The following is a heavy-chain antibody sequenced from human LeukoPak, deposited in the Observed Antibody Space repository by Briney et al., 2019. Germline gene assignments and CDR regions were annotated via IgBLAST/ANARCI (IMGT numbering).Heavy chain of an antibody. CDR2: ISSSGSTI. Sequence: GGSLRLSCAASGFTFSDYYMSWIRQAPGKGLERVSYISSSGSTIYYADSVKGRFTISRDNAKNSLYLQMNSLRAEDTAVYYCARDLSLTGYLYYFDYWGQGTLVTVSS. CDR3: ARDLSLTGYLYYFDY. J-gene: IGHJ4*02. CDR1: GFTFSDYY. D-gene: IGHD3-9*01. V-gene: IGHV3-11*01.